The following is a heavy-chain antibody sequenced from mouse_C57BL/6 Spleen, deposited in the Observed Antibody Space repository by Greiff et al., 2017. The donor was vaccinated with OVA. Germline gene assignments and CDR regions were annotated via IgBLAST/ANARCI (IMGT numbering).Heavy chain of an antibody. D-gene: IGHD2-3*01. CDR1: GFTFSSYA. J-gene: IGHJ2*01. CDR3: ARVYDGYYVDY. CDR2: ISYGGSYT. Sequence: DVKLVESGGGLVKPGGSLKLSCAASGFTFSSYAMSWVRQTPEKRLEWVATISYGGSYTYYPDNVKGRFTISRDNAKNNLYLQMSHLKSEDTAMYYCARVYDGYYVDYWGQGTTHTVSS. V-gene: IGHV5-4*03.